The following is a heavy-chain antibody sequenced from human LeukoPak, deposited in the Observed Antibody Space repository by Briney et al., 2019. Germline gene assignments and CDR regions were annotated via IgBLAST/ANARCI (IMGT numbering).Heavy chain of an antibody. CDR3: ARDRDGMGV. J-gene: IGHJ6*02. CDR1: GGSITSDNW. CDR2: IYHSGST. Sequence: SETLSLTCTVSGGSITSDNWWTWVRQPPGKGLEWIGAIYHSGSTDYNPSLKSRVTISVDKSKNQFSLKLSSVTAADTAVYFCARDRDGMGVWGQGTTVTVSS. V-gene: IGHV4-4*02.